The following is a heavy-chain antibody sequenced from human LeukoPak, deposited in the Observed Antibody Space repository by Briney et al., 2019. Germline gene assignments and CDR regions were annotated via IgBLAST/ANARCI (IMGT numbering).Heavy chain of an antibody. V-gene: IGHV3-23*01. CDR1: GFTFSSYA. CDR3: AKRNLAAGFARTPDFDY. CDR2: ISGSGGST. J-gene: IGHJ4*02. Sequence: GGSLRLSCAASGFTFSSYAMSWVRQAPGKGLGWVSAISGSGGSTYYADSVKGRFTISRDNSKNTLYLQMNSLRAEDTAVYYCAKRNLAAGFARTPDFDYWGQGTLVTVSS. D-gene: IGHD6-13*01.